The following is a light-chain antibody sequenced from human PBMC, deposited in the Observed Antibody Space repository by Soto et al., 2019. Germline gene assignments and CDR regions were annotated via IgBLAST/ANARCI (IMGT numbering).Light chain of an antibody. V-gene: IGKV3-11*01. CDR3: HQRYNWPRVT. CDR1: QSVSNS. CDR2: DVS. Sequence: EIVLTQSPATLSLSPGERFTLSFMSSQSVSNSLAWYQQKPGQPPRLLIYDVSNRATGIPARFSGSGSGTDFTLTITSLEPEDFAVYFCHQRYNWPRVTFGQGTRLEIK. J-gene: IGKJ5*01.